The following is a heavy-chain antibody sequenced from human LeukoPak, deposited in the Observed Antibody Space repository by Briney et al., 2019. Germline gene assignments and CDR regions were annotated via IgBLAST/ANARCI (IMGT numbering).Heavy chain of an antibody. V-gene: IGHV4-34*01. D-gene: IGHD5-24*01. J-gene: IGHJ5*02. CDR2: INHSGST. CDR3: ARGGRGSYNT. Sequence: SETLSLTCAVYGGSFSGYYWSWIRQPPGKGLEWIGEINHSGSTNYNPSLKSRITISVDTSKNQFSLKLRSVAAADTAVYYCARGGRGSYNTWGQGTLVTVSS. CDR1: GGSFSGYY.